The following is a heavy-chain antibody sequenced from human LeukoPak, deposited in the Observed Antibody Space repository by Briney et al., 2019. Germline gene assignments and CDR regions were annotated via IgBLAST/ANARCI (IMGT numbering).Heavy chain of an antibody. CDR2: IIPIFGTA. Sequence: SVKVSCKASGGTFSSYAISWVRQAPGQGLEWMGGIIPIFGTANYAQKFQGRVTITADKSTSTAYMELSSLRSEDTAVYYCARGRDYDFWSGYSHPLYYYYMDVWGKGTTVTVSS. V-gene: IGHV1-69*06. CDR1: GGTFSSYA. CDR3: ARGRDYDFWSGYSHPLYYYYMDV. J-gene: IGHJ6*03. D-gene: IGHD3-3*01.